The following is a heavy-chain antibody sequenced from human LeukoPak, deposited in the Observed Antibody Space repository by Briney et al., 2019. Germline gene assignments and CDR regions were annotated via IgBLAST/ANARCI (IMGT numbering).Heavy chain of an antibody. CDR1: GFTFSSYS. J-gene: IGHJ4*02. Sequence: GGSLRLSCAASGFTFSSYSMNWVRQAPGKGLEWVSSISSSSSYIYYADSVKGRFTISRDNAKNSLYLQMNSLRAEDTAVYYCARESGYSYGYGIDYWGQGTLVTVPS. CDR2: ISSSSSYI. V-gene: IGHV3-21*01. D-gene: IGHD5-18*01. CDR3: ARESGYSYGYGIDY.